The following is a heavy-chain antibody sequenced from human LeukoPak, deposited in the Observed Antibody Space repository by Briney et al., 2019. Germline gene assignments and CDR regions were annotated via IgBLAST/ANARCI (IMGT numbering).Heavy chain of an antibody. CDR3: AKTDSTIPNLLDV. V-gene: IGHV3-74*03. Sequence: GGSLRLSCAASGFSFNKYWVHWVRQVPGKGLVWVSRINGDGSSTMYADSVKGRFTISRDNAKNTLYLQMNSLRAEDTAVYYCAKTDSTIPNLLDVWGQGTTVTGSS. CDR1: GFSFNKYW. D-gene: IGHD2-15*01. CDR2: INGDGSST. J-gene: IGHJ6*02.